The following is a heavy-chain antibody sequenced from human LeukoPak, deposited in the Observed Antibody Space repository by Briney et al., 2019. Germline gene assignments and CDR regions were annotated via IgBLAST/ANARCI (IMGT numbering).Heavy chain of an antibody. CDR1: GFTFDDYA. J-gene: IGHJ4*02. CDR2: ISWNSGSI. D-gene: IGHD6-13*01. V-gene: IGHV3-9*01. CDR3: ARPELYSSSPFDY. Sequence: PGGSLRLSCAASGFTFDDYAMHWVRQAPGKGLEWVSGISWNSGSIGYADSVKGRFTISRDNAKNSLYLQMNSLRAEDTAVYYCARPELYSSSPFDYWGQGTLVTVSS.